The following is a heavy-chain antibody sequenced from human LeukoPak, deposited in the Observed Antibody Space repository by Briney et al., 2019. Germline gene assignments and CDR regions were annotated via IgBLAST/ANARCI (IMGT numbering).Heavy chain of an antibody. CDR2: IYSDGST. D-gene: IGHD6-13*01. CDR1: GLTVSSNY. CDR3: ARGGGYSGPSYDY. J-gene: IGHJ4*02. Sequence: GGSLRLSCAASGLTVSSNYVTWVRQVPGKGLEWVSVIYSDGSTYYADSVKGRFTISRDNSKNTLYLQMNSLRAEDTAVYYCARGGGYSGPSYDYWGQGTLVTVSS. V-gene: IGHV3-53*01.